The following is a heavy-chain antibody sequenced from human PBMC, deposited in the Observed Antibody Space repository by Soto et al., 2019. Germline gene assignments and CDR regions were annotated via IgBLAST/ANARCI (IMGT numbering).Heavy chain of an antibody. D-gene: IGHD3-10*01. CDR3: ARALYFIFYFNGDHHDLHAFPTRRTSDL. Sequence: SETLSLTCTGSGGSISSYYWSWIRQPPGKGLEWIGYIYYSGSTNYNPSLKSRVTISVDTSKNQFSLKLSSVTAADTAVYYCARALYFIFYFNGDHHDLHAFPTRRTSDL. V-gene: IGHV4-59*01. CDR2: IYYSGST. CDR1: GGSISSYY. J-gene: IGHJ2*01.